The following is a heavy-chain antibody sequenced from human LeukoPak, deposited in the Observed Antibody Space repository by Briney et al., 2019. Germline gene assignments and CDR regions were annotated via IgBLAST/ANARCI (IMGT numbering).Heavy chain of an antibody. CDR3: ARARSAAGNFDY. J-gene: IGHJ4*02. CDR1: GGSTSSGGYY. CDR2: IYYSGST. D-gene: IGHD6-13*01. V-gene: IGHV4-31*03. Sequence: SQTLSLTCTVSGGSTSSGGYYWSWIRQHPGRGLEWIGYIYYSGSTYYNPSLKSRVTISADTSKNHFSLTLSSVTAADTAVYYCARARSAAGNFDYWGQGTLVTVSS.